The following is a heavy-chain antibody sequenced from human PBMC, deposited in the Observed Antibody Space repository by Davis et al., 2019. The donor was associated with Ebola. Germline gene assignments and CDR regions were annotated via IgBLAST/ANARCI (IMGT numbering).Heavy chain of an antibody. V-gene: IGHV3-7*03. CDR2: IKQDGSEK. CDR1: GFTFSSYW. D-gene: IGHD3-10*01. CDR3: AREEGYYGSGGNWFDP. J-gene: IGHJ5*02. Sequence: GESLKISCAASGFTFSSYWMSWVRQAPGKGLEWVANIKQDGSEKYYVDSVKGRFTISRDNAKNLLYLQMNSLRAEDTAVYYCAREEGYYGSGGNWFDPWGQGTLVTVSS.